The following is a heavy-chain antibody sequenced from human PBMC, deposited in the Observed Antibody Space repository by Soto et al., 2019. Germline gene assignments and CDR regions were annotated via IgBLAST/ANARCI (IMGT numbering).Heavy chain of an antibody. CDR3: ARGPETYYMDV. J-gene: IGHJ6*03. CDR1: GGSISNYF. Sequence: QVQLQESRPGLVKSSETLSLTCRVSGGSISNYFWSWIRQPPGKGLEWIGYIFNSGSTIYSPSLKRRVTLTLDTSKNQFSPRLRSVTVADTAIYYCARGPETYYMDVWGKGTTVTVSS. CDR2: IFNSGST. V-gene: IGHV4-59*01.